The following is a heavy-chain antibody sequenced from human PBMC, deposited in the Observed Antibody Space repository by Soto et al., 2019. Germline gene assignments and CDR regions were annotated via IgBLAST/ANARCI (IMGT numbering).Heavy chain of an antibody. CDR2: IIPLFGTA. D-gene: IGHD1-26*01. Sequence: QVQLVQSGAEVHKPGSSVKVSCKASGGTFSSYAISWVRQAPGQGLEWMGGIIPLFGTANYAQKFQGRVTITANESTNTAYMELSSLRTEDRAVYYCAREGVGATPVGTRIVYFDYWGQGTLVTVSS. V-gene: IGHV1-69*01. CDR3: AREGVGATPVGTRIVYFDY. CDR1: GGTFSSYA. J-gene: IGHJ4*02.